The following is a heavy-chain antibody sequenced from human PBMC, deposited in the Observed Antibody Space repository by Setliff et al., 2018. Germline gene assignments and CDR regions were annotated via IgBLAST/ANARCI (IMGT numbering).Heavy chain of an antibody. CDR1: GVSTRSYW. V-gene: IGHV4-59*08. J-gene: IGHJ4*02. Sequence: SETLSLTCSVSGVSTRSYWWSWIRQPPGKGLEWIGYIYYSGSTSYNPSLESRVTISVDTSKRQFSLNLLSVTAADTAVYYCARQRRWFGPQPIDYWGQGTLVTVSS. CDR3: ARQRRWFGPQPIDY. D-gene: IGHD3-10*01. CDR2: IYYSGST.